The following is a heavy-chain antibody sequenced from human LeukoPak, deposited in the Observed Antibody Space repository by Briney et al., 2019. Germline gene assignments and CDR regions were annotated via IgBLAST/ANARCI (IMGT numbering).Heavy chain of an antibody. V-gene: IGHV3-23*01. CDR2: ISGSGDYT. CDR1: GFTFSNYA. D-gene: IGHD6-19*01. J-gene: IGHJ4*02. Sequence: GGSLSLSCAASGFTFSNYAMSWVRQATGRGLEWVSAISGSGDYTNYADSVKGRFTISRDNSKNTLYLQMNSLRAEDTAVYYCAKDRASGSGSYSYRGFDYWGQGTLVTVSS. CDR3: AKDRASGSGSYSYRGFDY.